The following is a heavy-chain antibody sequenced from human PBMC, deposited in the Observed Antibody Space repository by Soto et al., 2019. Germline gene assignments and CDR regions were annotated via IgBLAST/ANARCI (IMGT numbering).Heavy chain of an antibody. J-gene: IGHJ6*02. CDR3: ARGDRYSPLYYYFWSGYLSGGMDV. Sequence: ASVKVYCKASGYTFTRYGISWVRQAPGQGLEWMGWISAYNGNTNYAQKLQGRVTMTTDTSTSTAYMELRSLRSDDTAVYYCARGDRYSPLYYYFWSGYLSGGMDVRGQGTTVTVSS. CDR2: ISAYNGNT. D-gene: IGHD3-3*01. CDR1: GYTFTRYG. V-gene: IGHV1-18*01.